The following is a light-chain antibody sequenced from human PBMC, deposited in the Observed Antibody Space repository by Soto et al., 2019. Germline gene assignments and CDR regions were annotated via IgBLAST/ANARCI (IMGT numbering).Light chain of an antibody. Sequence: EIVLTQSPATLSLSPGERATLSCRASQSVSSYLAWYQQKPGQAPRLLIYDASNRATGIPARFSGSGSGTDVTLTISSLEPEDFAVYYCQQRSNWSPITCGRGTRLEIK. CDR1: QSVSSY. CDR2: DAS. J-gene: IGKJ5*01. CDR3: QQRSNWSPIT. V-gene: IGKV3-11*01.